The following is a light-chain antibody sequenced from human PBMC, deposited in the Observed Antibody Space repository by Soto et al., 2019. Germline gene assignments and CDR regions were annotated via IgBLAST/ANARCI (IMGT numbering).Light chain of an antibody. CDR2: DVA. CDR1: SSDVGGSNF. Sequence: QSVLTQPASVSDSPGQSITISCTGTSSDVGGSNFVSWYQQHPGKPPKLIIYDVANRPSGVSNRFSGSKSGSTASLIISRLQTEDEADYYCVSYTPSTNYVLGNGTKLT. J-gene: IGLJ1*01. V-gene: IGLV2-14*03. CDR3: VSYTPSTNYV.